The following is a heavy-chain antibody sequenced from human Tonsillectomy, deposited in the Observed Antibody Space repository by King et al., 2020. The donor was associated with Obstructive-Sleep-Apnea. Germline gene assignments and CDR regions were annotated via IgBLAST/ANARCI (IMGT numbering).Heavy chain of an antibody. J-gene: IGHJ4*02. Sequence: QLQESGPGLVKPSQTLSLTCAVSGGSISSGGYSWSWIRQPPGKGLEWIGYIYYSGGTYYNPSLRSRVTISADTYKNQFSLKLSSVTAADTAVYYCVRGHYYGSGSPYYFAHWGQGPLGTVSS. CDR1: GGSISSGGYS. CDR2: IYYSGGT. D-gene: IGHD3-10*01. CDR3: VRGHYYGSGSPYYFAH. V-gene: IGHV4-30-4*07.